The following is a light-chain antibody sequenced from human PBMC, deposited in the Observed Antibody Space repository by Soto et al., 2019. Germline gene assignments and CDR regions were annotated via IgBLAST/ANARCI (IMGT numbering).Light chain of an antibody. CDR2: EGS. V-gene: IGLV2-23*03. J-gene: IGLJ1*01. Sequence: QSELTQPAYVSGSPGQSITISCTGTSSDVGSYNLVSWYQQHPGKAPKLMIYEGSKRPSGVSNRFSGSKSGNTASLTISGLQAEDEADYYCCSYAGSSTFLYVFGTGTKVTVL. CDR1: SSDVGSYNL. CDR3: CSYAGSSTFLYV.